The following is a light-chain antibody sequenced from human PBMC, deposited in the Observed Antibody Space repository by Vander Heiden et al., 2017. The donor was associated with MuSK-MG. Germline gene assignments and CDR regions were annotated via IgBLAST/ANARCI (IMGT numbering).Light chain of an antibody. J-gene: IGKJ4*01. CDR2: DAS. CDR1: QSVSSY. V-gene: IGKV3-11*01. Sequence: DIVLTQPPATLSLSPGETATLSCRASQSVSSYLAWYQQKPGQAPRLLIYDASNRATGIPARFSGSGSGTDFTLTISSLEPEDFAVYYWQQRSNWPLTFGGGTKVEIK. CDR3: QQRSNWPLT.